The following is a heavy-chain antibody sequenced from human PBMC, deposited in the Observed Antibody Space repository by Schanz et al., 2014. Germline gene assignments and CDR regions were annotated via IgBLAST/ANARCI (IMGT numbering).Heavy chain of an antibody. CDR2: ISGSGGST. CDR3: ARVALAVYSSPRDAFDI. CDR1: GFTFSSYS. J-gene: IGHJ3*02. Sequence: EVQLLESGGGLVQPGGSLRLSCAASGFTFSSYSMNWVRQAPGKGLEWVSAISGSGGSTYYADSVKGRFTMSRDNAKNTLYLQMSSLTTEDTAVYFCARVALAVYSSPRDAFDIWGQGTMVTVSS. D-gene: IGHD5-18*01. V-gene: IGHV3-23*01.